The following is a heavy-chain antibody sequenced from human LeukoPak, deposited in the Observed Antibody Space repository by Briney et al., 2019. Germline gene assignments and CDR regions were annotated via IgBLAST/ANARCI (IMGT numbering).Heavy chain of an antibody. Sequence: VASVKVSCKASGYTFTSYGISWVRQAPGQGLEWMGWISAYNGNTNYAQKLQGRVTMTTDTSTSTAYMELSSLRSEDTAVYYCARGKNLRPRRLKHWTYWFDPWGQGTLVTVSS. J-gene: IGHJ5*02. CDR3: ARGKNLRPRRLKHWTYWFDP. D-gene: IGHD1-1*01. CDR1: GYTFTSYG. CDR2: ISAYNGNT. V-gene: IGHV1-18*01.